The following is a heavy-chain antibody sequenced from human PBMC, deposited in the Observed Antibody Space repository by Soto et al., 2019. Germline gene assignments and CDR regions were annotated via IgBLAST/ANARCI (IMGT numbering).Heavy chain of an antibody. CDR1: GFTFSSYA. D-gene: IGHD6-13*01. CDR2: ISGSGGST. J-gene: IGHJ4*02. Sequence: EVQLLESGGGLVQPGGSLRLSCAASGFTFSSYAMSWVRQAPGKGLEWVSAISGSGGSTYYVDSGKGRFTISRENSKNTRKLQMNSLRAEDTAVYYGAKMALAAAGSCDYWGQGTLVTVSS. CDR3: AKMALAAAGSCDY. V-gene: IGHV3-23*01.